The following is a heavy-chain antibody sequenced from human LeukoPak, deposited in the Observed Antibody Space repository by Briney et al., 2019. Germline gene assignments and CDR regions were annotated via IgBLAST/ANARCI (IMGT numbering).Heavy chain of an antibody. V-gene: IGHV3-21*01. Sequence: GGSLRLSCAASGFTFSSYSMNWVRQAPGKGLEWVSSISSSSRYIYYADSVKGRFTISRDNAKNSLYLQMNSLRAEDTAVYYCARHRDDDVDYWGQGTLVTVSS. CDR1: GFTFSSYS. CDR2: ISSSSRYI. J-gene: IGHJ4*02. D-gene: IGHD5-24*01. CDR3: ARHRDDDVDY.